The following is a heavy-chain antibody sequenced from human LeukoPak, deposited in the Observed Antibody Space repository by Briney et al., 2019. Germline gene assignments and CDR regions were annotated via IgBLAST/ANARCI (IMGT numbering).Heavy chain of an antibody. CDR1: RSSISNTSYY. CDR3: ARHIVYVSGSYSFVF. CDR2: IYYTGAT. V-gene: IGHV4-39*01. J-gene: IGHJ4*02. Sequence: SETLSLTCTVSRSSISNTSYYWGWIRQPPGKGLEWIGSIYYTGATYYNPSLKRRVTISVDTSRNQFSLKLTSVTAADTAVYYCARHIVYVSGSYSFVFWGQGTLVTVSS. D-gene: IGHD3-10*01.